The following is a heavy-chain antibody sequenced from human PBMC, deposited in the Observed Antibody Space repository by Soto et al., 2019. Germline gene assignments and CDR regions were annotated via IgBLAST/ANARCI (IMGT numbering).Heavy chain of an antibody. D-gene: IGHD2-2*01. CDR3: ARTKSDIVVVDNWFDP. CDR1: GGSISSSSYY. CDR2: IYYSGST. J-gene: IGHJ5*02. V-gene: IGHV4-39*01. Sequence: SETLSLTCTVSGGSISSSSYYWGWIRQPPGKGLEWIGSIYYSGSTYYNPSLKSRVTISVDTSKNQFSLKLSSVTAADTAVYYCARTKSDIVVVDNWFDPWGQGTLVTVSS.